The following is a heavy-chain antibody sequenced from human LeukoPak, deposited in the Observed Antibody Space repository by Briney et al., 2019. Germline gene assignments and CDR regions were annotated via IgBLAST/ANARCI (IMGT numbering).Heavy chain of an antibody. D-gene: IGHD3-22*01. V-gene: IGHV3-30*18. CDR3: AKSHHYDSSGYLLGY. CDR2: ISYDGSNK. Sequence: PGRSLRLSCAASGFTFSSYGMHWVRQAPGKGLEWVAVISYDGSNKYYADSVKGRFTISRDNSKNTLYLQMNSLRAEDTAVYYCAKSHHYDSSGYLLGYSGQGTLVTVSS. J-gene: IGHJ4*02. CDR1: GFTFSSYG.